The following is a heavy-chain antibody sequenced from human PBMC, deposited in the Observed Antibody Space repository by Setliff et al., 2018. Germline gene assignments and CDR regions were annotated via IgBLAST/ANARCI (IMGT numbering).Heavy chain of an antibody. D-gene: IGHD3-16*01. CDR1: GFRITSYR. CDR2: LWSDGSKT. J-gene: IGHJ4*02. CDR3: ARDGGEY. V-gene: IGHV3-33*01. Sequence: GGSLRPSCAASGFRITSYRINWVRQAPGKGLEWVTVLWSDGSKTFYADSVRGSFTISRDTSKNSLYLQMNSMRAEDTAVYYCARDGGEYWGQGTLVTVAS.